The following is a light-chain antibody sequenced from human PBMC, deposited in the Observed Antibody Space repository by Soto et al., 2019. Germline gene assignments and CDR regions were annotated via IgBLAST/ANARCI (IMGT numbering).Light chain of an antibody. J-gene: IGKJ1*01. CDR2: GAS. Sequence: EVVLTQSPGSLSLSPGERATLSCRASQSVMSNYLSWYQRKPGQPPRLLIYGASSRATGIPDRFSGSGSGTDFTLTISRLEPEDFAVYYCQQFGASLTWTFGQGTKVDIK. V-gene: IGKV3-20*01. CDR1: QSVMSNY. CDR3: QQFGASLTWT.